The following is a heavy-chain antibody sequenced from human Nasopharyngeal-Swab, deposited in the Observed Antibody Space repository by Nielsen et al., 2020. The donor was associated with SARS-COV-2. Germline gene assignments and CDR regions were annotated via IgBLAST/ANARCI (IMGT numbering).Heavy chain of an antibody. CDR1: GGSISSGGYS. D-gene: IGHD3-9*01. J-gene: IGHJ4*02. Sequence: ETLSLTCAVSGGSISSGGYSWSWIRQPPGKGLEWIAHIFSNDEKSYSTSLKSRLTISKDTSKSQVVLTMTNMDPVDTATYYCARIAADNDILTGYYSDYFDYWGQGTLVTVSS. CDR3: ARIAADNDILTGYYSDYFDY. V-gene: IGHV2-26*01. CDR2: IFSNDEK.